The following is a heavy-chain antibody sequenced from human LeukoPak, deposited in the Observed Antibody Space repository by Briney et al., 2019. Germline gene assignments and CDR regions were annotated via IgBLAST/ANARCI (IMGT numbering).Heavy chain of an antibody. V-gene: IGHV1-2*02. CDR1: GYTFTGYY. Sequence: ASVEVSCKASGYTFTGYYMHWVRQAPGQGLEWMGWINPNSGGTNYAQKFQGGVTMTRDTSISTAYMELSRLRSDDTAVYYCARTYYYDSSGYYPPRSPHYYGMDVWGQGTTVTVSS. CDR2: INPNSGGT. J-gene: IGHJ6*02. D-gene: IGHD3-22*01. CDR3: ARTYYYDSSGYYPPRSPHYYGMDV.